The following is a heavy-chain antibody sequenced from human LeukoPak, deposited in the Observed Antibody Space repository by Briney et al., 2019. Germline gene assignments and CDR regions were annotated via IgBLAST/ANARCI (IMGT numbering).Heavy chain of an antibody. CDR2: MNPNSGNT. V-gene: IGHV1-8*01. CDR1: GYTFTSYD. Sequence: ASVKVSCKASGYTFTSYDINWVRQATGQGLEWMGWMNPNSGNTGYAQKFQGRVTMTRNTSISTAYMGLSSLRSEDTAVYYCARGGDGYTLGRNWFDPWGQGTLVTVSS. J-gene: IGHJ5*02. D-gene: IGHD5-24*01. CDR3: ARGGDGYTLGRNWFDP.